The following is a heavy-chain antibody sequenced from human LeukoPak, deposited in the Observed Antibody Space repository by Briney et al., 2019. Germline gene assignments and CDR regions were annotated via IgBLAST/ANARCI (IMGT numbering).Heavy chain of an antibody. CDR1: GFTFSHYA. Sequence: GGSLRLSCAASGFTFSHYAIHWVRQAPGKGLEWVAVIPYDGSNKLYADSVKGRFTLSRDNSKNTLSLQMNSLRAEDTAVYYCASGCSNYDSSGYCFEYWGQGTLVTVSS. V-gene: IGHV3-30-3*01. CDR3: ASGCSNYDSSGYCFEY. D-gene: IGHD3-22*01. CDR2: IPYDGSNK. J-gene: IGHJ4*02.